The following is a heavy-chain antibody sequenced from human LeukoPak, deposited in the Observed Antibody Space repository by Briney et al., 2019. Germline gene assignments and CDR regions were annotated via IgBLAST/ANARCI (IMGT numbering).Heavy chain of an antibody. D-gene: IGHD6-19*01. Sequence: SETLSLTCTVSGGSISSSSYYWGWIRQPPGKGLEWIGSIYYSGSTYYNPSLKSRVTISVDTSKNQFSLKLSSVTAADTAVYYCARDRRVELRMVGIAVAGTQYYFDYWGQGTLVTVSS. V-gene: IGHV4-39*07. CDR1: GGSISSSSYY. CDR2: IYYSGST. J-gene: IGHJ4*02. CDR3: ARDRRVELRMVGIAVAGTQYYFDY.